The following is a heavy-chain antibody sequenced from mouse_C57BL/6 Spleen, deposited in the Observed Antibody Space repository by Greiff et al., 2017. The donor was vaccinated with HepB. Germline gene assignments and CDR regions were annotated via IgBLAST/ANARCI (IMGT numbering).Heavy chain of an antibody. CDR3: ARTGVYYYGSSSWFAY. D-gene: IGHD1-1*01. Sequence: QVTLKESGPGILQSSQTLSLTCSFSGFSLSTSGMGVSWIRQPSGKGLEWLAHIYWDDDKRYNPSLKSRLTISKDTSRNQVFLKITSVDTADTATYYCARTGVYYYGSSSWFAYWGQGTLVTVSA. CDR2: IYWDDDK. V-gene: IGHV8-12*01. J-gene: IGHJ3*01. CDR1: GFSLSTSGMG.